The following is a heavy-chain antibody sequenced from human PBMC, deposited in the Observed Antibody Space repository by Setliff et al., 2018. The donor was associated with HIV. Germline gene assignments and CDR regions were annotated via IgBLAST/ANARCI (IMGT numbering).Heavy chain of an antibody. CDR2: MNPNSGNT. CDR1: GYTFTSYD. D-gene: IGHD3-10*01. CDR3: ARCAYYGSGSYYDARY. V-gene: IGHV1-8*01. Sequence: ASVKVSCKASGYTFTSYDINWVRQATGQGLEWMGWMNPNSGNTGYAQKFQGRVTMTRTTSISTAYMELSSLRSEDTAVYFCARCAYYGSGSYYDARYWGQGTLVTVSS. J-gene: IGHJ4*02.